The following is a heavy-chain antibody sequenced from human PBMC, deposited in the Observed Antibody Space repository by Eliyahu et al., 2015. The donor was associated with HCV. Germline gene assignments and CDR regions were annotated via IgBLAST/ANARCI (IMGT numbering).Heavy chain of an antibody. D-gene: IGHD2-15*01. V-gene: IGHV4-39*07. Sequence: QLHLQESGPGLVKPSETLSLTCXVSGXSIRSSGYSWGWIRQPPGKGLEWIGSMWLSGSTNYDPSLNSRVAMSVDTSNNQFSLRLRSVTAADTAVYYCARDSCTGGSCFPWDYYNGFDVWGQGTTVTVS. CDR1: GXSIRSSGYS. CDR2: MWLSGST. CDR3: ARDSCTGGSCFPWDYYNGFDV. J-gene: IGHJ6*02.